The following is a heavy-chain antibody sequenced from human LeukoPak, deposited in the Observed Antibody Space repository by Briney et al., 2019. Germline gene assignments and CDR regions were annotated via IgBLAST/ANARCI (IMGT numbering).Heavy chain of an antibody. J-gene: IGHJ4*02. V-gene: IGHV3-23*01. D-gene: IGHD2-21*02. CDR1: GFTFTTYW. Sequence: GGSLRLSCAASGFTFTTYWMSWVRQAPGKGLEWVSAISSTGGTAYYADSVKGRFTISRDNSKNTLYLQMNSLRAEDTAVYYCAKGAYCGGDCYSFWGQGTLVTVSS. CDR3: AKGAYCGGDCYSF. CDR2: ISSTGGTA.